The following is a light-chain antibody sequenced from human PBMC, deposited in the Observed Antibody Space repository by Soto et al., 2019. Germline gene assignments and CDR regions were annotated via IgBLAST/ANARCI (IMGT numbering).Light chain of an antibody. CDR3: QHDSDWPLT. Sequence: EIVMTQSPATLSVSPGERATLSCRASQSVRNNYLAWYQQKPGQAPRLLIYGISTTATGIPARFSGSGSGTEFTLTINSLQSEDFAVYYCQHDSDWPLTFGGGTKVEIK. CDR2: GIS. CDR1: QSVRNN. J-gene: IGKJ4*01. V-gene: IGKV3-15*01.